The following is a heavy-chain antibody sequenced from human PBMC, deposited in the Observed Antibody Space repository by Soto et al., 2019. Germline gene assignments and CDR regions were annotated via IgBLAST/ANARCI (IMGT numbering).Heavy chain of an antibody. CDR3: ARESSGSRAPYDY. J-gene: IGHJ4*02. CDR2: ISYDGSNK. D-gene: IGHD1-26*01. Sequence: GGSLRLSCAASGFTFSSYAMHWVRQAPGKGLEWVAVISYDGSNKYYADSVKGRFTISRDNSKNTLYLQMNSLRAEDTAVYYCARESSGSRAPYDYWGQGTLVTVSS. CDR1: GFTFSSYA. V-gene: IGHV3-30-3*01.